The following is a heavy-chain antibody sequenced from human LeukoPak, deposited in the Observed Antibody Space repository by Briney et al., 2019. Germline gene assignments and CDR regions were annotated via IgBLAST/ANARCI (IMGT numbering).Heavy chain of an antibody. CDR3: ARAPYSSSWYFDY. Sequence: GGSLRLSCAASGFTFSTYWMTWVRQAPGKGLEWVANIKEDGSREYYVDSVKGRFTISRDNSKNTVYLQMNSLRAEDTAVYYCARAPYSSSWYFDYWGQGTLVTVSP. CDR2: IKEDGSRE. V-gene: IGHV3-7*01. J-gene: IGHJ4*02. CDR1: GFTFSTYW. D-gene: IGHD6-13*01.